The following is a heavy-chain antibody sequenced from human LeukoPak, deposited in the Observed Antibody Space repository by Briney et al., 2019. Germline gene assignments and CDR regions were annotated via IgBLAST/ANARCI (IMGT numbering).Heavy chain of an antibody. J-gene: IGHJ4*02. CDR1: GFTFSSYA. CDR2: ISYDGSNK. CDR3: AREEKTQLAPSDY. V-gene: IGHV3-30*04. Sequence: GRSLRLSCAASGFTFSSYAMHWVRQAPGKGLEWVAVISYDGSNKYYADSVKGRFTISRDNSKNTLYLQMNSLRAEDTAAYYCAREEKTQLAPSDYWGQGTLVTVSS. D-gene: IGHD6-6*01.